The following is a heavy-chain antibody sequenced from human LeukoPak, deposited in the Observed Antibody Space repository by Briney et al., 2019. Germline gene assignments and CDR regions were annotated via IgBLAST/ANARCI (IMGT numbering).Heavy chain of an antibody. CDR2: ISWNSGSI. CDR1: GFTFDDYT. CDR3: AKAGAYDSSGSFDY. V-gene: IGHV3-9*01. D-gene: IGHD3-22*01. Sequence: GRSLRLSCAASGFTFDDYTVHWVRQAPGKGLEWVSGISWNSGSIGYADSVKGRFTISRDNAKNSLYLQMNSLRAEDTALYYCAKAGAYDSSGSFDYWGQGTLVTVSS. J-gene: IGHJ4*02.